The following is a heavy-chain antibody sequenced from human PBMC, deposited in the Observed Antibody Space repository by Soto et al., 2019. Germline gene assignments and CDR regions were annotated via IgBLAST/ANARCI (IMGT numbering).Heavy chain of an antibody. CDR3: AKDIAMVTHFDY. CDR1: GFTFSNYG. Sequence: GSLRLSCAASGFTFSNYGMHWVRQAPGKGLEWLAVISYDGSNKYYGDSVKGRFTISRDNSRNTLYLQMNSLRAEDTAVYYCAKDIAMVTHFDYWGQGTLVTVSS. CDR2: ISYDGSNK. J-gene: IGHJ4*02. D-gene: IGHD5-18*01. V-gene: IGHV3-30*18.